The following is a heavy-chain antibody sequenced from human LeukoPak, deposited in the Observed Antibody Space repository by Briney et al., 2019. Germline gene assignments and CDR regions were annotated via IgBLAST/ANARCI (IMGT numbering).Heavy chain of an antibody. CDR3: ARERQQVRWFDP. J-gene: IGHJ5*02. D-gene: IGHD6-13*01. CDR2: INPNSGGT. V-gene: IGHV1-2*06. CDR1: GYTFTGYY. Sequence: ASVKVSCKASGYTFTGYYMHWVRQAPGQGLEWMGRINPNSGGTNYAQKFQGRVTMTRDTSISTAYMELSRLRSDDTAVYYCARERQQVRWFDPWGQGTLVTVSS.